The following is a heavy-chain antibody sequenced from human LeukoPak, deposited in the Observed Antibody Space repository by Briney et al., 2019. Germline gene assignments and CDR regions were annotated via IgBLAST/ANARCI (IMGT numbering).Heavy chain of an antibody. V-gene: IGHV3-21*01. Sequence: PGGSLRLSCAASGFTFSSYSMNWVRQAPGKGLEWVSSISSSSSYIYYADSAKGRFTISRDNAKNSLYLQMNSLRAEDTAVYYCARDLRLDGYKGENGEYYFDYWGQGTLVTVSS. CDR2: ISSSSSYI. D-gene: IGHD5-24*01. J-gene: IGHJ4*02. CDR3: ARDLRLDGYKGENGEYYFDY. CDR1: GFTFSSYS.